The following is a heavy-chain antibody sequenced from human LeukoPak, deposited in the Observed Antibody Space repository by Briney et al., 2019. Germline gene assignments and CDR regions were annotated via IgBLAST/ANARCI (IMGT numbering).Heavy chain of an antibody. J-gene: IGHJ5*02. D-gene: IGHD2-2*01. CDR2: IIPIFGTA. Sequence: SVKVSCKASGGTFSSYAISWVRQAPGQGLEWMGGIIPIFGTANYAQKFQGRVTITTDESTSTVYMELSSLRSEDTAVYYCARDLGPRGYCSSTSCLGAFDPWGQGTLVTVSS. CDR3: ARDLGPRGYCSSTSCLGAFDP. V-gene: IGHV1-69*05. CDR1: GGTFSSYA.